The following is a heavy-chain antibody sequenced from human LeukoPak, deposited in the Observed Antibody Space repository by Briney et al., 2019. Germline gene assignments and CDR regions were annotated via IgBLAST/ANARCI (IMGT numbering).Heavy chain of an antibody. CDR3: ASSSPRDY. Sequence: SETLSLTCAVYGGSFSGYYWSWIRQPPGKGLEWIGEINHSGSTNYNPSLKSRVTISVDTSKNQFSLKLSSVTAADTAVYYCASSSPRDYWGQGTLVIVSS. CDR1: GGSFSGYY. J-gene: IGHJ4*02. CDR2: INHSGST. V-gene: IGHV4-34*01. D-gene: IGHD6-19*01.